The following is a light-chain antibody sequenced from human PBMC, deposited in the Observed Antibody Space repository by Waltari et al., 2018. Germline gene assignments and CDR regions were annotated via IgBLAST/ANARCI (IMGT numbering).Light chain of an antibody. CDR3: ATWDSSLRAEV. Sequence: QSVLTQPPSVSAAPGQRVTISCSGSSSDLGANYVSWYQQLPGTAPKLLVYENDNRPSEIPDRFSASKSGTSATLAITGLQTGDEADYYCATWDSSLRAEVFGGGTKLTVL. V-gene: IGLV1-51*02. J-gene: IGLJ3*02. CDR1: SSDLGANY. CDR2: END.